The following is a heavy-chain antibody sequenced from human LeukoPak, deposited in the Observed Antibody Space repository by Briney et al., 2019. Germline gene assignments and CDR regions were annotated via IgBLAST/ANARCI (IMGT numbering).Heavy chain of an antibody. CDR1: GGSINSYY. Sequence: SETLSLTCTVSGGSINSYYWSWIRQPAGKGLEWVGRIYSSGSTNYNPSLKSRVSMSVDTSKNQFSLKLTSVTAADTALYYCARGGKATVVTMWGQGILVTVSS. J-gene: IGHJ4*02. CDR2: IYSSGST. D-gene: IGHD4-23*01. V-gene: IGHV4-4*07. CDR3: ARGGKATVVTM.